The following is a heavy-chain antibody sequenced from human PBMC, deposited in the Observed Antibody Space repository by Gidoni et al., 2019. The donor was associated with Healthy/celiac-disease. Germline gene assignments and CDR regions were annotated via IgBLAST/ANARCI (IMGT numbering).Heavy chain of an antibody. D-gene: IGHD2-15*01. V-gene: IGHV3-30-3*01. CDR1: GFTFSRYA. CDR2: ISYDGSNK. Sequence: QVQLVESGGGVVQPGRSLRLSCAASGFTFSRYAMHWVRQAPGKGLEWVAVISYDGSNKYYADSVKGRFTISRDNSKNTLYLQMNSLRAEDTAVYYCARDIVVVVAAPYYYYGMDVWGQGTTVTVSS. J-gene: IGHJ6*02. CDR3: ARDIVVVVAAPYYYYGMDV.